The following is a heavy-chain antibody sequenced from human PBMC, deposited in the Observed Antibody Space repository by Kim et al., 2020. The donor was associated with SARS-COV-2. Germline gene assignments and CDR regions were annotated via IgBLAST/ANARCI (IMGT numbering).Heavy chain of an antibody. CDR2: ISGSGGST. CDR3: AKDGCGGSCSYNWFDP. Sequence: GGSLRLSCAASGFTFSSYAMSWVRQAPGKGLEWVSAISGSGGSTYYADSVKGRFTISRDNSKNTLYLQMNSLRAEDTAVYYCAKDGCGGSCSYNWFDPWGQGTLVTVSS. J-gene: IGHJ5*02. D-gene: IGHD2-15*01. CDR1: GFTFSSYA. V-gene: IGHV3-23*01.